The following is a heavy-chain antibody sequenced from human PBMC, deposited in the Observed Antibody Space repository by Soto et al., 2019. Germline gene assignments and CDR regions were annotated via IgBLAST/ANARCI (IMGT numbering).Heavy chain of an antibody. D-gene: IGHD2-2*02. CDR3: ARGAYRTNYYYGMDV. CDR2: ISAYNGNT. V-gene: IGHV1-18*01. CDR1: GYTFTSYG. J-gene: IGHJ6*02. Sequence: ASVKVSCKASGYTFTSYGISWVRQAPGQGLEWMGWISAYNGNTNYAQKLQGRVTMTTDTSTSTAYMELRSLRSDDTAVYYCARGAYRTNYYYGMDVWGQGTTVTVSS.